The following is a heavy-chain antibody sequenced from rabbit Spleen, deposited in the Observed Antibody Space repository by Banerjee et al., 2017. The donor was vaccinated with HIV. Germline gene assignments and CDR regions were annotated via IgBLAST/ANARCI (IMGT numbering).Heavy chain of an antibody. CDR1: GFSFNNNYY. D-gene: IGHD6-1*01. Sequence: QSLEESGGDLVKPGASLTLTCTASGFSFNNNYYICWVRQAPGKGLEWIACIHVGSSTTTNYASWAKGRFTISKTSSTTVTLQMTSLTAADTATYFCARGEHFSVGFSAFAIYLDLWGQDTLVTVS. CDR2: IHVGSSTTT. CDR3: ARGEHFSVGFSAFAIYLDL. V-gene: IGHV1S40*01. J-gene: IGHJ3*01.